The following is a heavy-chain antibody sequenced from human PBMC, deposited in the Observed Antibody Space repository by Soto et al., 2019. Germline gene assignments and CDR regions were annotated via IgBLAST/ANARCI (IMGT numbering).Heavy chain of an antibody. J-gene: IGHJ6*02. CDR1: GGSISSSSYY. CDR3: ASEYCTNGVCNYYYYGMDV. V-gene: IGHV4-39*07. D-gene: IGHD2-8*01. Sequence: SETLSLTCTVSGGSISSSSYYWGWIHQPPGKGLEWIGSIYYSGSTYYNPSLKSRVTISVDTSKNQFSLKLSSVTAADTAVYYCASEYCTNGVCNYYYYGMDVWGQGTTVTVSS. CDR2: IYYSGST.